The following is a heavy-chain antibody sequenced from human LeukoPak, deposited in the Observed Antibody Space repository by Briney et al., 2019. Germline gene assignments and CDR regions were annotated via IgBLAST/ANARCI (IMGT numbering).Heavy chain of an antibody. J-gene: IGHJ3*02. CDR1: GFTFSSYW. CDR3: AKELYSSGYTDAFDI. CDR2: INSDGSST. D-gene: IGHD3-22*01. V-gene: IGHV3-74*01. Sequence: HPGGSLRLSCAASGFTFSSYWMHWVRHAPGKGLVWVSRINSDGSSTSYADSVKGRFTISRDNAKSTLYLQMNSLRAEDTAVYYCAKELYSSGYTDAFDIWGQGTMVTVSS.